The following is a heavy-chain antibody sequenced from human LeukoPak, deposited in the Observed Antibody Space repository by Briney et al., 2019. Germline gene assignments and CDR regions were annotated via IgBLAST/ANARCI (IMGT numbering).Heavy chain of an antibody. Sequence: GGSLRLSCAASGFTFSSYAMHWVRQAPGKGLEWVAVISYDGSNKYYADSVKGRFTISRDNSKNTLYLQMNSLRAEDTAVYYCAKVEGVNTVVVPAATTSFDYWGQGTLVTVSS. J-gene: IGHJ4*02. CDR2: ISYDGSNK. D-gene: IGHD2-2*01. V-gene: IGHV3-30-3*01. CDR1: GFTFSSYA. CDR3: AKVEGVNTVVVPAATTSFDY.